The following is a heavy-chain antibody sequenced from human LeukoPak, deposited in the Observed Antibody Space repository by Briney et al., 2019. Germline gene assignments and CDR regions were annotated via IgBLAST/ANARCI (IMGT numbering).Heavy chain of an antibody. CDR2: IKSKTDGGTT. D-gene: IGHD3-10*01. J-gene: IGHJ3*02. Sequence: GGSLRLSCAASGFTFSNAWMSWVRQAPGKGLEWVGRIKSKTDGGTTDYAAPVKGRFTISRDDSKNTLYLQMNSLKTEDTAVYYCTTVPHYYGSGGYYNGLGFIDAFDIWGQGTMVTVSS. CDR3: TTVPHYYGSGGYYNGLGFIDAFDI. CDR1: GFTFSNAW. V-gene: IGHV3-15*01.